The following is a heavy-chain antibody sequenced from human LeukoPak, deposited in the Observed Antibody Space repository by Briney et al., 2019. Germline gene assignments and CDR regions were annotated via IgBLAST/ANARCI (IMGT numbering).Heavy chain of an antibody. Sequence: ASVKVSCKASGYTFTGYYMHWVRQAPGQGLEWMGWINPNSGGTNYAQKFQGRVTMSRDTSISAAYMELSRLRSDDTAVYYCARARTGTTDYWGQGTLVTVSS. J-gene: IGHJ4*02. CDR2: INPNSGGT. CDR1: GYTFTGYY. CDR3: ARARTGTTDY. V-gene: IGHV1-2*02. D-gene: IGHD1-1*01.